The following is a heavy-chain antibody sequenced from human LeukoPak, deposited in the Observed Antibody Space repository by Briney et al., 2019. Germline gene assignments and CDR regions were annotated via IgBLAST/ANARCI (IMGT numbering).Heavy chain of an antibody. D-gene: IGHD3-22*01. CDR3: ARYDSSGYMFDY. Sequence: EGSLRLSCAASGFTFSSYAMHWVRQAPGKGLEWVAVISYDGSNKYYADSVKGRFTISRDNSKNTLYLQMNSLRAEDTAVYYCARYDSSGYMFDYWGQGTLVTVSS. CDR1: GFTFSSYA. V-gene: IGHV3-30-3*01. CDR2: ISYDGSNK. J-gene: IGHJ4*02.